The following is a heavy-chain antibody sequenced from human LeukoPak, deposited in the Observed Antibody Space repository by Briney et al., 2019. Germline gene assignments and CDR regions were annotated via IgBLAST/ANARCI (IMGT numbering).Heavy chain of an antibody. D-gene: IGHD6-13*01. CDR1: GFTFSSYA. Sequence: PGGSLRLSCAASGFTFSSYAVSWVRHARGEGREWVSSISGSGGSTYYADSVKRRFTISRDNSKNTLYLQMNSLRAENTAVYYCAKDSRRIAAPVWGQGTLVTVSS. V-gene: IGHV3-23*01. CDR3: AKDSRRIAAPV. CDR2: ISGSGGST. J-gene: IGHJ4*02.